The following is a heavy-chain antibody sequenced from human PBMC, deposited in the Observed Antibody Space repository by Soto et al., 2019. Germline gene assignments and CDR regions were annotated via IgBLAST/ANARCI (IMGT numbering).Heavy chain of an antibody. D-gene: IGHD3-9*01. J-gene: IGHJ4*02. CDR3: ATSFRYFDN. CDR1: GFPPTTTP. CDR2: ISGTASRT. Sequence: PGGSLRLSCAVSGFPPTTTPMSWVRQPPGKGPEWVTTISGTASRTYYVDSVKGRFFISRDNSKNTVTLQMNNLTLDDTAVYYCATSFRYFDNWGQGTRVTVSS. V-gene: IGHV3-23*01.